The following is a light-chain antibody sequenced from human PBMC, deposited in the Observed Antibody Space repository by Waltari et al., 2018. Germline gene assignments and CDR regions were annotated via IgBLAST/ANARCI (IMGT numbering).Light chain of an antibody. CDR1: QSVGRT. Sequence: IVLTQSPGTLSLSPGERVTLSCRASQSVGRTLAWYQQKTGQAPRLLIYGASNRATGIPDRFSGSGSGTEFSLTISRLDPEDFAVYYCQHYVRLPATFGQGTKVEMK. J-gene: IGKJ1*01. V-gene: IGKV3-20*01. CDR3: QHYVRLPAT. CDR2: GAS.